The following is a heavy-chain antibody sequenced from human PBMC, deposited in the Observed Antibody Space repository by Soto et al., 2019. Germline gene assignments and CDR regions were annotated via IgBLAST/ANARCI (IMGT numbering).Heavy chain of an antibody. D-gene: IGHD1-1*01. Sequence: QVHLVQSGAEVKKPGASVKVSCKGSGSTFTSYGITWVRQAPGQGLEWMGWISAHNGNTDYAQKLQGRVTVTRDTSTSTAYMELRSLRSDDTAVNYWSRGRYGDYWGQGALVTVSS. J-gene: IGHJ4*02. CDR2: ISAHNGNT. CDR1: GSTFTSYG. V-gene: IGHV1-18*01. CDR3: SRGRYGDY.